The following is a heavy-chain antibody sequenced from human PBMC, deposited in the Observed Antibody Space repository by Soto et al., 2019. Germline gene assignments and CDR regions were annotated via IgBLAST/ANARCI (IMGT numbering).Heavy chain of an antibody. Sequence: GSLRLSCSASGFIFNNYAMHWVRQAPGTGLEWVASISNDGSKKYYADSVKGRFTISRDNSENTLYLQMNSLRVEDTAMYYCATDFIYYYDNNDYRAGSFDSWGQGALVTVSS. D-gene: IGHD3-16*01. CDR3: ATDFIYYYDNNDYRAGSFDS. J-gene: IGHJ4*02. CDR2: ISNDGSKK. V-gene: IGHV3-30-3*01. CDR1: GFIFNNYA.